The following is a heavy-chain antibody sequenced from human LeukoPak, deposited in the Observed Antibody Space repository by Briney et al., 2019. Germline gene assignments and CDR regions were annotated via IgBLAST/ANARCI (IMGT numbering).Heavy chain of an antibody. Sequence: ASVKVSCKASGGTFSSYAISWVRQAPGQGLEWMGRIIPILGIANYAQKFQGRVTITADKSTSTAYMELSSLRSEDTAVYYCARDGSYCGGDCYSSDYGMDVWGQGTTVTVSS. V-gene: IGHV1-69*04. CDR3: ARDGSYCGGDCYSSDYGMDV. CDR2: IIPILGIA. D-gene: IGHD2-21*02. CDR1: GGTFSSYA. J-gene: IGHJ6*02.